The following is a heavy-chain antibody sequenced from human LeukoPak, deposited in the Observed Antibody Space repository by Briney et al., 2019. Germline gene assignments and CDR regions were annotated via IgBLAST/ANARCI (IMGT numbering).Heavy chain of an antibody. Sequence: SETLSLTCAVYGGSFSGYYWRWIRQPPGKGLEWIGEINHSGSTKYNPSLKNRVTISVDTSKNQFSLKLSSVTAADTAVYYCARLRAVTRSSSWLQVRRRFDYWGQGTLVTVSS. J-gene: IGHJ4*02. CDR3: ARLRAVTRSSSWLQVRRRFDY. D-gene: IGHD6-13*01. CDR2: INHSGST. V-gene: IGHV4-34*01. CDR1: GGSFSGYY.